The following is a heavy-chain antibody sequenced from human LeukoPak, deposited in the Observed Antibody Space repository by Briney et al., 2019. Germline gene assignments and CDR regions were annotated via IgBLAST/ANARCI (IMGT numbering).Heavy chain of an antibody. CDR3: ARGGFWRGNWFDP. D-gene: IGHD3-3*01. Sequence: SGTLSLTCAVSGGSISSSNWWSWVRQPPGKRLEWIGEIYHSGSTNYNPSLKSRVTISVDTSKNQFSLKLSSVTAADTAVYYCARGGFWRGNWFDPWGQGTLVTVSS. J-gene: IGHJ5*02. V-gene: IGHV4-4*02. CDR2: IYHSGST. CDR1: GGSISSSNW.